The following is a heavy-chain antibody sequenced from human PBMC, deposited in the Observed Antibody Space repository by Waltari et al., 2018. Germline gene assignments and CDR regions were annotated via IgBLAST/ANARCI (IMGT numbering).Heavy chain of an antibody. V-gene: IGHV4-39*07. CDR1: GGSISSSSYY. J-gene: IGHJ5*02. Sequence: QLQLQESGPGLVKPSETLSLTCTVSGGSISSSSYYWGWIRQPPGKGLEWIGSIYYSGSTYYNPSLKGRVTISVDTSKNQFSLKLSSGTAADTAVYYCAREGSTGVLSNWFDPWGQGTLVTVSS. CDR2: IYYSGST. CDR3: AREGSTGVLSNWFDP. D-gene: IGHD3-10*01.